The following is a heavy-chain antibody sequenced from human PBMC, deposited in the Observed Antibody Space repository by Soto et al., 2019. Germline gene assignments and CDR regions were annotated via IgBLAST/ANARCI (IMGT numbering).Heavy chain of an antibody. Sequence: QVQLVQSGAEVKKPGSSVKVSCKASGGTFNSNSLSWVRQAPGQGLEGMGGIIPIFGSATYAQKFQGRVTITADESTSTAYMEVSSLRYDDTAVYYCARNPLSSAAEINYGMDVWGQGTTVTVSS. CDR2: IIPIFGSA. D-gene: IGHD6-13*01. CDR3: ARNPLSSAAEINYGMDV. J-gene: IGHJ6*02. CDR1: GGTFNSNS. V-gene: IGHV1-69*12.